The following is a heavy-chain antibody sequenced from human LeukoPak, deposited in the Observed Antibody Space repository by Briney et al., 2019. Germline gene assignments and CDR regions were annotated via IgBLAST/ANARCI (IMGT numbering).Heavy chain of an antibody. CDR3: AELGITMIGGV. V-gene: IGHV3-30*18. J-gene: IGHJ6*03. CDR2: ISYDKSHR. CDR1: GFTFSRYG. D-gene: IGHD3-10*02. Sequence: GGSLRLSCAASGFTFSRYGMYWVRQAPGKGLEWVALISYDKSHRYYADSVKGRFTISRDNSKNTMYLQMNSLRAEDTAVYYCAELGITMIGGVWGKGTTVTIS.